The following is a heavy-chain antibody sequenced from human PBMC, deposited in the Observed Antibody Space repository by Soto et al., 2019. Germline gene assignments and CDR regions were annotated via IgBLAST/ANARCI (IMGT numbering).Heavy chain of an antibody. CDR3: VREDSFRGSTAP. J-gene: IGHJ5*02. Sequence: QVQLVESGGGVVQPGSSLTVSCAASGFTFSNSGMHWVRQAPDKGLEWVAVIWYDGSKKYYADSVKGRFTISRDDSKKTLYLEMNSLRVDDTAVYYCVREDSFRGSTAPWGQGTLVTVSS. CDR2: IWYDGSKK. D-gene: IGHD2-2*01. V-gene: IGHV3-33*01. CDR1: GFTFSNSG.